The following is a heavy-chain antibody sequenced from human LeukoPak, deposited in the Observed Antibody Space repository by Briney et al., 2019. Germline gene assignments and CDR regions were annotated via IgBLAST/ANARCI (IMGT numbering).Heavy chain of an antibody. V-gene: IGHV4-61*01. CDR3: ARGYCSSTSCYRWFDP. D-gene: IGHD2-2*01. Sequence: NTSETLSLTCTVSGGSVSSGSYYWSWIRQPPGKGLEWIGYIYYSGSTNYNPSLKSRVTISVDTSKNQFSLKLSSVTAADTAVYYCARGYCSSTSCYRWFDPWGQGTLVTVSS. J-gene: IGHJ5*02. CDR1: GGSVSSGSYY. CDR2: IYYSGST.